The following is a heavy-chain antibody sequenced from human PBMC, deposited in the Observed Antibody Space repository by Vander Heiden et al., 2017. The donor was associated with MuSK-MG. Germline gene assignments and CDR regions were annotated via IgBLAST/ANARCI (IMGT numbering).Heavy chain of an antibody. D-gene: IGHD3-3*01. CDR3: ARGRITIFGVGMKGPYYFDY. J-gene: IGHJ4*02. V-gene: IGHV4-34*01. Sequence: WIGEINHSGSTNYNPSLKSRVTIAVDTSKNQFSLKLSSVTAADTAVYYCARGRITIFGVGMKGPYYFDYWGQGTLVTVSS. CDR2: INHSGST.